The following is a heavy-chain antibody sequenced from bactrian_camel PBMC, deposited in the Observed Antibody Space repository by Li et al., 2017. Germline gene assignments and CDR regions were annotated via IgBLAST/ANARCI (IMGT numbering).Heavy chain of an antibody. V-gene: IGHV3S1*01. J-gene: IGHJ7*01. CDR2: INSGGRST. D-gene: IGHD3*01. CDR1: GFTFSELS. Sequence: VQLVESGGGLVQPGGSLRLSCAASGFTFSELSMSWVRQAPGKGLEWISSINSGGRSTYYADSVKGRATVSRINAYNTLHLQLNKLKTEDTAMYYCAECCYGMYHWGKGTQVTVS.